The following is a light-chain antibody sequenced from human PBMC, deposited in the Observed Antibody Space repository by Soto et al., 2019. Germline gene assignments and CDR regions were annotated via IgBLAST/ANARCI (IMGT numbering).Light chain of an antibody. V-gene: IGKV3-15*01. CDR2: RAS. J-gene: IGKJ1*01. CDR1: QSLGGN. Sequence: EIVMTQSPATLAVSPGDTATLSCRASQSLGGNLAWYQQTPGQAPTLLIFRASSRAKGVPARLSASGSGTGFTLTMSGLQSEDFAVYYCDQYSNWPPWTCGPGTKVEIK. CDR3: DQYSNWPPWT.